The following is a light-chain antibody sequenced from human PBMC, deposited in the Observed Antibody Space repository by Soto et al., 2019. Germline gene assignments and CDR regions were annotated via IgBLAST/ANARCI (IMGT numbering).Light chain of an antibody. J-gene: IGLJ1*01. CDR1: SSDVGGYNY. CDR2: DVS. CDR3: SSYTSSSTYV. Sequence: QSALTQPASGSGSPGQSITISCTGTSSDVGGYNYVSWYQQHPGKAPKLMIYDVSKRPSGVSNRFSGSKSGNTASLAISGLQAEDEADYYCSSYTSSSTYVFGTGTKLTVL. V-gene: IGLV2-14*01.